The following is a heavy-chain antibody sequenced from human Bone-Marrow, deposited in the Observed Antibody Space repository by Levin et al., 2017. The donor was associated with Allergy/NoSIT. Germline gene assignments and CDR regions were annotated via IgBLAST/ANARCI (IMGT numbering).Heavy chain of an antibody. V-gene: IGHV3-30-3*01. Sequence: AGGSLRLSCAASGFTFSSYVLHWLRQAAGKGLEWVAFLSQEGSNYDHADSVKGRFIISRDNSKNTLYLQMSSLRPEDSAVYYCARSDHVHAGQFYFDSWGQGTLVTVSS. CDR1: GFTFSSYV. J-gene: IGHJ4*02. CDR2: LSQEGSNY. CDR3: ARSDHVHAGQFYFDS. D-gene: IGHD5-24*01.